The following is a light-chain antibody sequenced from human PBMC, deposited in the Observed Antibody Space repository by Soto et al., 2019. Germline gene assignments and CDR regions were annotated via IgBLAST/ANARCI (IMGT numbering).Light chain of an antibody. CDR3: QSYDSSLSGSV. V-gene: IGLV1-40*01. J-gene: IGLJ2*01. CDR1: SSNIGAGYD. CDR2: GNS. Sequence: QSVLTQPPSVSGALGQRVTISCTGSSSNIGAGYDVHWYQQVPGTAPKLIIYGNSNRPSGVPDRFSGSKSGTSASLAITGLQAEDEADYYCQSYDSSLSGSVFGGGTKLTVL.